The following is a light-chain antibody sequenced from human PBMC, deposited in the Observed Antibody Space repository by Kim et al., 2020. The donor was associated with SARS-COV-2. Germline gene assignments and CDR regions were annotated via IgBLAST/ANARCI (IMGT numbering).Light chain of an antibody. CDR3: QTWATGIRV. Sequence: QLALTQSPSASASLGASVKLTCTLSSGHSTYAIAWHQQQPEKGPRYLMNLNSDGSHTKGDGIPDRFSGSSSGAERYLTISSLQSEDEAAYYCQTWATGIRVFGGGTQLTVL. CDR2: LNSDGSH. V-gene: IGLV4-69*01. CDR1: SGHSTYA. J-gene: IGLJ3*02.